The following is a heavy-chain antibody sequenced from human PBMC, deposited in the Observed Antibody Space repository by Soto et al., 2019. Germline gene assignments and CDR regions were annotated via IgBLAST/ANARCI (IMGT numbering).Heavy chain of an antibody. CDR2: IRSKVNTYAT. CDR3: TRRRDWTAMDPLDY. D-gene: IGHD5-18*01. V-gene: IGHV3-73*02. J-gene: IGHJ4*02. Sequence: EVQLVESGGGLVQPGGSLKLSCAASGFTFSDSAMHWVRHASGKGPEWVGRIRSKVNTYATAYAASVKGRFTISRDDSMNTAYLQMNSLKTEDTAVYYCTRRRDWTAMDPLDYWGQGTLVTVSS. CDR1: GFTFSDSA.